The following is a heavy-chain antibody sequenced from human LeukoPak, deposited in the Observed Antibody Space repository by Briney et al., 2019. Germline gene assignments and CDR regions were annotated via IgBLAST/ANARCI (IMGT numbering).Heavy chain of an antibody. CDR2: IYHSGST. Sequence: SGTLSLTCAVSGVSISSSNWWSWVRQPPGKGLEWIGEIYHSGSTNYNPSLKSRVTISVDKSKNQFSLKLSSVTAADTAVYYCARDRDYSSGWYEIDYWGQGTLVTVSS. V-gene: IGHV4-4*02. CDR3: ARDRDYSSGWYEIDY. CDR1: GVSISSSNW. J-gene: IGHJ4*02. D-gene: IGHD6-19*01.